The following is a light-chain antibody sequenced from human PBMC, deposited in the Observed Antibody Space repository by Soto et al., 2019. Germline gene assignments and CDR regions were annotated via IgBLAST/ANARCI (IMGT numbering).Light chain of an antibody. J-gene: IGKJ1*01. CDR2: DPS. Sequence: DIQMTQSPSSLSASVGDRVTITCQASQDISNYLNWYQQKPGKAPKLLIYDPSNLETGVPSRFSGSGSWTDFTLTISSLQHEDIATYYCQQYDNLLWTFGQGTKVEIK. V-gene: IGKV1-33*01. CDR3: QQYDNLLWT. CDR1: QDISNY.